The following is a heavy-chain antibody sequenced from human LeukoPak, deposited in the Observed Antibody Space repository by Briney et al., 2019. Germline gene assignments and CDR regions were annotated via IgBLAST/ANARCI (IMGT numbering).Heavy chain of an antibody. CDR1: GFTFDDYA. D-gene: IGHD3-10*01. CDR3: AKGRITMVRGWVDY. Sequence: GGSLRLSCAASGFTFDDYAMHWVRQAPGKGLEWVSGISWNSGSIGYADSVKGRFTISRDNAKNSLYLQMNSLRAEDTALYYCAKGRITMVRGWVDYWGQGTLVTVSS. J-gene: IGHJ4*02. V-gene: IGHV3-9*01. CDR2: ISWNSGSI.